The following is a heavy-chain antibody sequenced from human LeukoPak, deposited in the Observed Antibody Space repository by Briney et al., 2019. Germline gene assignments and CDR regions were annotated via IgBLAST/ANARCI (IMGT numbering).Heavy chain of an antibody. D-gene: IGHD1-26*01. CDR2: INHSGST. CDR1: GGSFSGYY. Sequence: PSETLSLTCAVYGGSFSGYYWSWIRQPLGKGLEWIGEINHSGSTNYNPSLKSRVTISVDTSENQFSLKLSSVTAADTAVYYCARVKPRYSGSSRRGDNWFDPWGQGTLVTVSS. V-gene: IGHV4-34*01. CDR3: ARVKPRYSGSSRRGDNWFDP. J-gene: IGHJ5*02.